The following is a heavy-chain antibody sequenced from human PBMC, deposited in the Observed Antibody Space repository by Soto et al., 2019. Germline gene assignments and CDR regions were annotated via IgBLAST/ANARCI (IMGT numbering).Heavy chain of an antibody. Sequence: SEALSLTCAVSGYSISSSNWWGWIRQPPGKGLEWIGYIYHSGSTYYNPSLKSRVTISVDRSKNQFSLKLSSVTAADTAVYYCARVPSPWGQGPLVTVSS. CDR3: ARVPSP. CDR2: IYHSGST. V-gene: IGHV4-28*03. J-gene: IGHJ5*02. CDR1: GYSISSSNW.